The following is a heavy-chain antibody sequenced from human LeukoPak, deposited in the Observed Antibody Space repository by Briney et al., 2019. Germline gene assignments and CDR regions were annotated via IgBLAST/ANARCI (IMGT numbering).Heavy chain of an antibody. Sequence: PGGSLRLSCAASGFTFSSYWMSWVRQAPGKGLEWVANIKQDGSEKYYVDSVKGRFTISRDNAENSLYLQMNSLRAEDTAVYYCASPGEGGRPWDFDYWGQGTLVTVSS. CDR2: IKQDGSEK. CDR3: ASPGEGGRPWDFDY. D-gene: IGHD2-21*01. V-gene: IGHV3-7*01. J-gene: IGHJ4*02. CDR1: GFTFSSYW.